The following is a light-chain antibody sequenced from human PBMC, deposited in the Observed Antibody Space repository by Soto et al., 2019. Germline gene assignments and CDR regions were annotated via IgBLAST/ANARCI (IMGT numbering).Light chain of an antibody. CDR2: EGS. CDR3: CSYAGSSTLV. Sequence: QSALTQPASVSGSPGQSITISCTGTSSDVGTYNLVSWYQQHPGKAPKLMIYEGSKRPSGVSNRFSASKSGNTASLTISGLQDEDEADYYCCSYAGSSTLVFGGGTKLTVL. V-gene: IGLV2-23*01. CDR1: SSDVGTYNL. J-gene: IGLJ3*02.